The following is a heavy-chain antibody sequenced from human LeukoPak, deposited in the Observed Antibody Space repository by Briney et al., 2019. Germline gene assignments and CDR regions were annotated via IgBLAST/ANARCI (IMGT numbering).Heavy chain of an antibody. CDR1: GFIFSNYA. J-gene: IGHJ4*02. D-gene: IGHD3-22*01. CDR3: AKRDSSGYSTSFFDY. V-gene: IGHV3-23*01. Sequence: PGGSLRLSCAASGFIFSNYAMGWVRQAPGKGLEWVSAIGGSGGSAFYTDSVKGRFTISRDNSRNTLYLQMNSLRADDTAVYYCAKRDSSGYSTSFFDYWGQGTLVTVSS. CDR2: IGGSGGSA.